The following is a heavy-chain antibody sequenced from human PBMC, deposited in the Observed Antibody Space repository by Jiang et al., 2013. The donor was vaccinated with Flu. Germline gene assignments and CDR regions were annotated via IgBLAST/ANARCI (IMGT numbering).Heavy chain of an antibody. CDR1: GGTFSSYA. V-gene: IGHV1-69*04. Sequence: GAEVKKPGSSVKVSCKASGGTFSSYAISWVRQAPGQGLEWMGRIIPILGIANYAQKFQGRVTITADKSTSTAYMELSSLRSEDTAVYYCARVRGDYGDYLYYFDYWGQGTWSPSPQ. J-gene: IGHJ4*02. D-gene: IGHD4-17*01. CDR3: ARVRGDYGDYLYYFDY. CDR2: IIPILGIA.